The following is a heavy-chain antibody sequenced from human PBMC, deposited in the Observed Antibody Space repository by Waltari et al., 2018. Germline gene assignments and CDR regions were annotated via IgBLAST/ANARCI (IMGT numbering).Heavy chain of an antibody. Sequence: EVQLLESGGGLVEPGGSLRLSCAASGFTFGSFAMTWVRQAPGEGLGWVATISNTGGALFYAAAVKGRFTVSRDFSKKTVALQLTSLRADDTALYYCVKEMIYGDYPDFWGQGTLVTVSS. CDR3: VKEMIYGDYPDF. V-gene: IGHV3-23*01. CDR2: ISNTGGAL. CDR1: GFTFGSFA. J-gene: IGHJ1*01. D-gene: IGHD4-17*01.